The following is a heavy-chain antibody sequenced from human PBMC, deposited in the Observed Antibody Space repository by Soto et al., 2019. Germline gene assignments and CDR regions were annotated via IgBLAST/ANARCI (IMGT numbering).Heavy chain of an antibody. Sequence: QVQLQESGPGLVKPSQTLSLTCTVSGGSISSGGYYWSWIRQHPGKGLEWIGYIYYSGSTYYNPSLKRRVTISVDTSKNQFSLKLSSVTAADTAVYYCAREWGMGGYAVDYWGQGTLVTVSS. D-gene: IGHD5-12*01. CDR2: IYYSGST. J-gene: IGHJ4*02. V-gene: IGHV4-31*03. CDR1: GGSISSGGYY. CDR3: AREWGMGGYAVDY.